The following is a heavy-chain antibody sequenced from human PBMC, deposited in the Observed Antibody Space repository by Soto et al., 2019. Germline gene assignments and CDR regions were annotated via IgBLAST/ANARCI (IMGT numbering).Heavy chain of an antibody. J-gene: IGHJ4*02. CDR3: AGLGGDWTPALDS. V-gene: IGHV4-4*02. Sequence: QVQLQESGPGLVKPSGTLSLTCAVSGGSISSSNWWSWVRQPPGKGLEWIGEIYHSGSTNYNPSPKGRAPISVDKSKNQFSLKLSSVTAADTAVYSCAGLGGDWTPALDSGGRGTLVTVSS. D-gene: IGHD2-21*02. CDR2: IYHSGST. CDR1: GGSISSSNW.